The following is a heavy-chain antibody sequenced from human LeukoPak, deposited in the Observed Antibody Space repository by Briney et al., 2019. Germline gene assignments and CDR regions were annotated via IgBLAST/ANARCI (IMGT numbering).Heavy chain of an antibody. CDR3: ATVGPSQWLVLDY. CDR2: FDPEDGET. D-gene: IGHD6-19*01. J-gene: IGHJ4*02. Sequence: ASVKVSCKVSGYTLTELSMRWVRQAPGKGLEWMGGFDPEDGETIYAQKFQGRVTMTEDTSTDTAYMELSSLRSEDTAVYYCATVGPSQWLVLDYWGQGTLVTVSS. CDR1: GYTLTELS. V-gene: IGHV1-24*01.